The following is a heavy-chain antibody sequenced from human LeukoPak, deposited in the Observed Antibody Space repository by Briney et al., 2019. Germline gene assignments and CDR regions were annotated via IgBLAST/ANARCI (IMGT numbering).Heavy chain of an antibody. CDR1: GGSFSGYY. CDR3: ARGSSSKFDY. J-gene: IGHJ4*02. CDR2: INHSGST. V-gene: IGHV4-34*01. D-gene: IGHD6-6*01. Sequence: SETLSLTCAVYGGSFSGYYWSWIRQPPGKGLEWIGEINHSGSTNYNPSLKSRVTISVDTSKNQFSLKLSSVTAADTAVYYCARGSSSKFDYWGQGTLVTVSS.